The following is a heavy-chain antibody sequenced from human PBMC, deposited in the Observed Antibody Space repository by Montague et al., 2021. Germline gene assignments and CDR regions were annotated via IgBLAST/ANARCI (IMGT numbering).Heavy chain of an antibody. Sequence: SLSLSFSASGSTFSRYWMHWVRQAPGKGLVWVSRINSDGSSTSYADSVKGRFTISRDNAKNTLYLQMNSLRAEDTAVYYCARQATVTTEVGWNYLDYWGQGTLVTVSS. V-gene: IGHV3-74*01. CDR1: GSTFSRYW. CDR3: ARQATVTTEVGWNYLDY. D-gene: IGHD4-17*01. J-gene: IGHJ4*02. CDR2: INSDGSST.